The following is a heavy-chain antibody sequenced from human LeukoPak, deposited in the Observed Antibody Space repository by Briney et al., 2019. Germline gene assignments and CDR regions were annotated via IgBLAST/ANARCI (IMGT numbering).Heavy chain of an antibody. CDR2: IYYSGNT. CDR1: GGSISNGGYY. Sequence: SETLSLTCTVSGGSISNGGYYWSWIRQLPGKGLEWIGYIYYSGNTYYNPSLKSRVTISIDTSKNQFSLKLSSVTAADTAVYYCARGPRYYYDSSGYYGYWGQGTLVTVSS. D-gene: IGHD3-22*01. CDR3: ARGPRYYYDSSGYYGY. V-gene: IGHV4-31*03. J-gene: IGHJ4*02.